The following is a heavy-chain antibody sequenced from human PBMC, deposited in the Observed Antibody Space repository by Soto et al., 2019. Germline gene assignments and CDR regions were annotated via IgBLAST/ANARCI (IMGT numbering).Heavy chain of an antibody. J-gene: IGHJ6*02. CDR1: GGSFSGYY. D-gene: IGHD6-19*01. Sequence: SETLSLTCAVYGGSFSGYYWSWIRQPPGKGLEWIGEINHSGSTNYNPSLKSRVTISVDTSKNQFSLKLSSVTAADTAVYYCARGGLNSSGWYLGYYYYGMDVWGQGT. V-gene: IGHV4-34*01. CDR2: INHSGST. CDR3: ARGGLNSSGWYLGYYYYGMDV.